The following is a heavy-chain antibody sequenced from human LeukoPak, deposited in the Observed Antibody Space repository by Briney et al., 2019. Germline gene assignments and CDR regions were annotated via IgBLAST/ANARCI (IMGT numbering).Heavy chain of an antibody. CDR1: GGSFSGYY. CDR2: INHSGST. D-gene: IGHD3-3*01. CDR3: ARGWSRYYGIDV. J-gene: IGHJ6*04. Sequence: SETLSLTCAVYGGSFSGYYWSWIRQPPGKGLEWIGEINHSGSTNYNPSLKSRVTISVDTSKNQFSLKLSSVTAADTAVYYCARGWSRYYGIDVWGKGTTVTVSS. V-gene: IGHV4-34*01.